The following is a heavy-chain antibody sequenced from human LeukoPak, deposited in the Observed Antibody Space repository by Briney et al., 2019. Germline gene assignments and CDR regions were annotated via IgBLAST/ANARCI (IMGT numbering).Heavy chain of an antibody. D-gene: IGHD2-21*01. J-gene: IGHJ4*02. CDR1: GGSVSSSSYY. Sequence: SETLSLTCIVSGGSVSSSSYYWGWFRQTPGRGLEWIGSVYYKRNTNYIPSLNSRVTMSVDTSKNQCSLKLSSVTAADTAMYYCARVGGGSYGGRVCDYWGQGTLVTVST. CDR2: VYYKRNT. CDR3: ARVGGGSYGGRVCDY. V-gene: IGHV4-39*07.